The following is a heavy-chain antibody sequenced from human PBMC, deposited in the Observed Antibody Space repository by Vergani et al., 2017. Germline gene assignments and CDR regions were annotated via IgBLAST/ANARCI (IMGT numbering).Heavy chain of an antibody. D-gene: IGHD3-9*01. Sequence: QVQLQQWGAGLLKPSETLSLTCAVYGGSFSGYYWSWIRQPPGTGLEWIGEINHSGSTNYNPSLKSRVTISVDTSKNQFSLKLSSVTAADTAVYYCARGPWCDILTGYYRKPHWXFDLWGRGTLVTVSS. J-gene: IGHJ2*01. V-gene: IGHV4-34*01. CDR2: INHSGST. CDR1: GGSFSGYY. CDR3: ARGPWCDILTGYYRKPHWXFDL.